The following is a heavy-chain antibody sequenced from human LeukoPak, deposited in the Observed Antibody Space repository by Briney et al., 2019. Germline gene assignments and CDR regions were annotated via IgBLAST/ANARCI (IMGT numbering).Heavy chain of an antibody. CDR2: IKSKTDGCTT. J-gene: IGHJ5*02. D-gene: IGHD2-2*01. V-gene: IGHV3-15*01. Sequence: GGSLRLSCAASGFTFSNAWMSWVRQAPGKGLEWVGRIKSKTDGCTTDYAAPVKGRFTISRDDSKHTLYLQMNSLKTEDTAVYYCTTDLLRPNRYCSSTSCYPQNWFDPWGQGTLVTVSS. CDR1: GFTFSNAW. CDR3: TTDLLRPNRYCSSTSCYPQNWFDP.